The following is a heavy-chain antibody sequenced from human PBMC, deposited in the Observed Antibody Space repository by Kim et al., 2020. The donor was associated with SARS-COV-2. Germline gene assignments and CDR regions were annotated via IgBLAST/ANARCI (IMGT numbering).Heavy chain of an antibody. D-gene: IGHD3-22*01. J-gene: IGHJ4*02. V-gene: IGHV3-30*03. CDR1: GFTFSSYC. CDR3: AIVDYYDSSGLDY. Sequence: GGSLRLSCAASGFTFSSYCMHWVRQAPGKGLEWVSVISYDGSNKDYADSVKGRFTISRDNSKNTLYLQMNSLRAEDTAVYYCAIVDYYDSSGLDYWGQGAMVTVSS. CDR2: ISYDGSNK.